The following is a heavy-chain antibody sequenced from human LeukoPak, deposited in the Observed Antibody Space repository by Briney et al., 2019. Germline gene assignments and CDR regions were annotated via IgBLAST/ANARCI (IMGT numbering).Heavy chain of an antibody. Sequence: SETLSLTCTVSGGSISSYYWSWIRQPPGKGLEWIGYIYYSGSTNYNPSLKSRVPISVDTSKNQFSLKLSSVTAADTAVYYCASQGGGSGDYWGQGTLVTVSS. CDR3: ASQGGGSGDY. J-gene: IGHJ4*02. CDR1: GGSISSYY. D-gene: IGHD3-10*01. V-gene: IGHV4-59*01. CDR2: IYYSGST.